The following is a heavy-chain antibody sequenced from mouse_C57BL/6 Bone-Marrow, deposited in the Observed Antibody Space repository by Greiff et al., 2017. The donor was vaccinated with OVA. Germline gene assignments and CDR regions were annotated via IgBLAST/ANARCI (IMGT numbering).Heavy chain of an antibody. CDR1: GYTFTSYG. CDR3: ARERKNYYGSSYAY. Sequence: QVQLQQSGAELARPGASVKLSCKASGYTFTSYGISWVKQRTGQGLEWIGEIYPRSGNTYYNEKFKGKATLTAAKSSSTAYMALRSLTSEDSAVYFCARERKNYYGSSYAYWGQGTTLTVSS. CDR2: IYPRSGNT. V-gene: IGHV1-81*01. J-gene: IGHJ2*01. D-gene: IGHD1-1*01.